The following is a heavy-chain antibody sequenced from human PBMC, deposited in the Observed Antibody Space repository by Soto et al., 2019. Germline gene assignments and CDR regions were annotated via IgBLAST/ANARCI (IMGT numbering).Heavy chain of an antibody. CDR1: GFTPNDYS. CDR2: LSSSRTTI. CDR3: VRGRSDSLMDV. V-gene: IGHV3-48*02. Sequence: GGSLRLSCAGSGFTPNDYSMNWVRQAPGKGLEWVSYLSSSRTTIYYADSVKGRFSISRDDAKNSLYLQMNSLRDDDTAVYFCVRGRSDSLMDVWGQGTTVTVSS. J-gene: IGHJ6*02.